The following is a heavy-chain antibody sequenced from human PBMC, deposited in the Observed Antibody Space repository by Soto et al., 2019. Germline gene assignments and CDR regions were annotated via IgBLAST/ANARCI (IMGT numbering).Heavy chain of an antibody. V-gene: IGHV1-18*01. D-gene: IGHD3-9*01. J-gene: IGHJ4*02. CDR3: ARDLLRYFDWTDIQGGYFDY. Sequence: ASVKVSCKASGYTFTSYGISWVRQAPGQGLEWMGWISAYNGNTNYAQKLQGRVTMTTDTSTSTAYMELRSLRSDDTAVYYCARDLLRYFDWTDIQGGYFDYWGQGTLVTVSS. CDR2: ISAYNGNT. CDR1: GYTFTSYG.